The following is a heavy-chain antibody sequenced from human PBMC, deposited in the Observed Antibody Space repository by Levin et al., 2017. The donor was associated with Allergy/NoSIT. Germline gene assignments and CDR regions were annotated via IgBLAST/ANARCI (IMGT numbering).Heavy chain of an antibody. CDR3: TYYDSSGYYEGAFDY. CDR2: ISYDGSNK. V-gene: IGHV3-30-3*01. J-gene: IGHJ4*02. CDR1: GFTFSSYA. D-gene: IGHD3-22*01. Sequence: GGSLRLSCAASGFTFSSYAMHWVRQAPGKGLEWVAVISYDGSNKYYADSVKGRFTISRDNSKNTLYLQMNSLRAEDTAVYYCTYYDSSGYYEGAFDYWGQGTLVTVSS.